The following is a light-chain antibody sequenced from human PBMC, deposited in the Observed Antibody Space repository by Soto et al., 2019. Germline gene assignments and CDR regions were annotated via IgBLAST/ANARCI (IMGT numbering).Light chain of an antibody. CDR2: AAS. J-gene: IGKJ5*01. CDR3: QQTNSIPIT. Sequence: ARVTSPFRASQTISTWMAWYQQKPGKAPKLLIYAASRLQSGVPSRFSGSGYGTHFTLTISSLQPEDFATYYCQQTNSIPITFGQGTRLEIK. CDR1: QTISTW. V-gene: IGKV1-12*01.